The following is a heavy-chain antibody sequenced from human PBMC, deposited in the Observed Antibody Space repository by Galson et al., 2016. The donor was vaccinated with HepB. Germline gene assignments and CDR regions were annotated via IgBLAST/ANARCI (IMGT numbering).Heavy chain of an antibody. CDR2: IYYSVTA. Sequence: TLSLTCRLSGGYINRGDYYWSWVRQTPGKGLEWIGYIYYSVTAHYNASLTSRLAMSVDMSKSQFSLSLRSVAAEDTAIDYFARAIGMVQGNMGVYGMDVWGKGTTVTVSS. CDR1: GGYINRGDYY. J-gene: IGHJ6*04. V-gene: IGHV4-30-4*01. D-gene: IGHD3-10*01. CDR3: ARAIGMVQGNMGVYGMDV.